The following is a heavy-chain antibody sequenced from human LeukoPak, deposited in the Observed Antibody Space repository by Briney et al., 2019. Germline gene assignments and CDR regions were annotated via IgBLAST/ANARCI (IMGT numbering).Heavy chain of an antibody. Sequence: SETLSLTCTVSGGSISSYYWSWIRQPPGKGLEWIGYIYYSGSTNYNPSLKSRVTISVDTSKNQFSLKLSSVTAADTAVYYCARASSGYLFAFDYWGQGTLVTVSS. D-gene: IGHD3-22*01. CDR1: GGSISSYY. V-gene: IGHV4-59*01. J-gene: IGHJ4*02. CDR2: IYYSGST. CDR3: ARASSGYLFAFDY.